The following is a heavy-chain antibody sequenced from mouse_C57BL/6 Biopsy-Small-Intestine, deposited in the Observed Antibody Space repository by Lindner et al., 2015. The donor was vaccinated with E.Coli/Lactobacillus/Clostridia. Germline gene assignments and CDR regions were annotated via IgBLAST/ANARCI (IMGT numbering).Heavy chain of an antibody. CDR1: GYTFTGYW. V-gene: IGHV1-9*01. CDR3: AKEKAGSWYFDV. J-gene: IGHJ1*03. Sequence: VQLQESGAELMKPGASVKLSCKATGYTFTGYWIEWVKQRPGHGLEWIGEILPGSGSTNYNENFKGKAKLTADRSSNTAFMELRSLTSEDSAVYFCAKEKAGSWYFDVWGTGTTVTVSS. D-gene: IGHD4-1*01. CDR2: ILPGSGST.